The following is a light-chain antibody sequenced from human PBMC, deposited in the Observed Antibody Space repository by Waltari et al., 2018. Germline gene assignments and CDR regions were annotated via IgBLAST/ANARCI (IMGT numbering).Light chain of an antibody. CDR2: RAS. J-gene: IGKJ4*01. CDR1: RDIANN. V-gene: IGKV1-6*02. CDR3: QQGYDFPCT. Sequence: IQMTQSPSSLSASIGDKVTITCRASRDIANNLNWYQQQSGKAPKLLIYRASSLQSGVPSRFSGSGSGTDFSLTISSLQPEDFATYYCQQGYDFPCTFGRGTKVEIK.